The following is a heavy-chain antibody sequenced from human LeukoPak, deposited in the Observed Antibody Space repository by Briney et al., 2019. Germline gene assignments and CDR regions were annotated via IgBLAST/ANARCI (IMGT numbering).Heavy chain of an antibody. J-gene: IGHJ6*02. D-gene: IGHD3-16*01. CDR1: GFTFNNAW. CDR3: ARGGGLDV. V-gene: IGHV3-7*03. CDR2: INHNGNVN. Sequence: GGSLRLSCAASGFTFNNAWMNWARQAPGKGLEWVASINHNGNVNYYVDSVKGRFTISRDNAKNSLYLQMSNLRAEDTAVYFCARGGGLDVWGQGATVTVSS.